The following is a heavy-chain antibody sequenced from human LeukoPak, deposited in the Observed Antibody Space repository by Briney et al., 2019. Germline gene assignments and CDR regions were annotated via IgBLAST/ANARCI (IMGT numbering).Heavy chain of an antibody. V-gene: IGHV3-15*01. CDR2: IKSKTDGGTT. J-gene: IGHJ6*04. Sequence: GGSLRLSCAASGFTFSNAWMSWVRQAPGKGLEWVGRIKSKTDGGTTDYAAPVKGRFTISRDDSKNTLYLQMNSLKTEDTAVYYCTTKLRGIAAAGYYYYGMDVWGKGTTVTVSS. CDR1: GFTFSNAW. D-gene: IGHD6-13*01. CDR3: TTKLRGIAAAGYYYYGMDV.